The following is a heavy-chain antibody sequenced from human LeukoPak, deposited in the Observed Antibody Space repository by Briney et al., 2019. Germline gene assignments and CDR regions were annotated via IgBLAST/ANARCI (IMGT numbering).Heavy chain of an antibody. CDR3: ARDDYYDSSGFDY. V-gene: IGHV3-23*01. Sequence: HPGGSLRLSCAASGFTFSSYAMSWVRQAPGKGLEWVSAISGSGDSTYYADSVKGRFTISRDNAKNSLYLQMNSLKAEDTAVYYCARDDYYDSSGFDYWGQGTLVTVSS. D-gene: IGHD3-22*01. CDR2: ISGSGDST. CDR1: GFTFSSYA. J-gene: IGHJ4*02.